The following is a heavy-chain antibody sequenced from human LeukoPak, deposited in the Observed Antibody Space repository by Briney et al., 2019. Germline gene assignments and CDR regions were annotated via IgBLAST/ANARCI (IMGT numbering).Heavy chain of an antibody. CDR1: GLAVSSNY. CDR2: IYTDGSR. Sequence: PEGSLRLSCAASGLAVSSNYMTWVRQDPGKGLQWVSVIYTDGSRYYADSVKGRFTISRDNSKNTVYLQMNSLRSEDTAVYYCARVDTGRGGGWVPFDYWGQGTLVTVSS. J-gene: IGHJ4*02. D-gene: IGHD3-10*01. CDR3: ARVDTGRGGGWVPFDY. V-gene: IGHV3-66*02.